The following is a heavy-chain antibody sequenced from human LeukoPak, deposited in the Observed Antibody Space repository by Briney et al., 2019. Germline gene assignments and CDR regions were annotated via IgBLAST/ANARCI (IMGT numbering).Heavy chain of an antibody. CDR3: AKDHRTYSSPPGDY. CDR2: IRYDGSNK. V-gene: IGHV3-30*02. J-gene: IGHJ4*02. CDR1: GFTFSSYG. D-gene: IGHD6-13*01. Sequence: GGSLRLSCAASGFTFSSYGMHWVRQAPGKGLEWVAFIRYDGSNKYYADSVKGRFTISRDNSKNTLYLQMNSLRAEDTAVYYCAKDHRTYSSPPGDYWGQGTLVTVSS.